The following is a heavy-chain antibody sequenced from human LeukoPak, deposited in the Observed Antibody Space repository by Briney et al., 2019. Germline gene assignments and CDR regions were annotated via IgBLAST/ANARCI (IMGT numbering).Heavy chain of an antibody. CDR1: GFVVSDTF. CDR2: IYTRGNT. Sequence: GGSLRLSCAASGFVVSDTFMSWFRQAPGKGLEWVSVIYTRGNTFYADSVKGRFTISRDNSENTLYLQMNSLRAEDTAVYYCAKAITMIVVVSAFDIWGQGTMVTVSS. D-gene: IGHD3-22*01. V-gene: IGHV3-53*01. CDR3: AKAITMIVVVSAFDI. J-gene: IGHJ3*02.